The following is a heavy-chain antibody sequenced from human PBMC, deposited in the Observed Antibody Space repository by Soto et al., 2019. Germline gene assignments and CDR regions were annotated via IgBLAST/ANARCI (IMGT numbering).Heavy chain of an antibody. D-gene: IGHD6-6*01. CDR2: IWYDGSNK. CDR3: ARDSRMDRQLVDYYFDY. J-gene: IGHJ4*02. Sequence: PGGSLRLSCASSGFTFSSYGMHWVRQAPGKGLEWVAVIWYDGSNKYYADSVKGRFTISRDNSKNTLYLQMNSLRAEDTAVYYCARDSRMDRQLVDYYFDYWGQGTLVTVSS. CDR1: GFTFSSYG. V-gene: IGHV3-33*01.